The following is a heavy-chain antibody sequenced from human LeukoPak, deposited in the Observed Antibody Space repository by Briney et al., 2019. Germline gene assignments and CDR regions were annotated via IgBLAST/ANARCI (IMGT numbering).Heavy chain of an antibody. CDR3: AREGYYDSSGYPMYYFDY. J-gene: IGHJ4*02. Sequence: SETLSLTCAVYGGSFSGYDWSWIRQPPGKGLEWIGEINHSGSTNYNPSLKSRVTISVDTSKNQFSLKLSSVTAADTAVYYCAREGYYDSSGYPMYYFDYWGQGTLVTVSS. D-gene: IGHD3-22*01. CDR1: GGSFSGYD. V-gene: IGHV4-34*01. CDR2: INHSGST.